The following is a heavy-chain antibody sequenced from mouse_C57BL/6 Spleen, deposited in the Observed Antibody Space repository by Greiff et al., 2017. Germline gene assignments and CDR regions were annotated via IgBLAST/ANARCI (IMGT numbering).Heavy chain of an antibody. CDR2: LNPSNGGT. D-gene: IGHD2-4*01. J-gene: IGHJ2*01. CDR3: AREGITTGFDY. CDR1: GYTFTSYW. Sequence: VQLQQPGPELVKPGASVKLSCKASGYTFTSYWMHWVKQRPGQGLEWIGNLNPSNGGTNYNEQFKSKATMTVDNSSSTAYMQHSSLTSEDSAVYYCAREGITTGFDYWGQGTTLTVSS. V-gene: IGHV1-53*01.